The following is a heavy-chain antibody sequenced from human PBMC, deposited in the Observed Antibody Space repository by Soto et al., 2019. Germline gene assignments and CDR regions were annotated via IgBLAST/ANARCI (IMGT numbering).Heavy chain of an antibody. V-gene: IGHV1-69*13. CDR3: ARGLTMSAVVTRRPWVY. CDR1: GGTFGSYA. D-gene: IGHD2-21*02. J-gene: IGHJ4*02. CDR2: IIPIFSTP. Sequence: GASVKVSCKTSGGTFGSYAISWVRQAPGQGLEWMGGIIPIFSTPNYAQKFQGRVTITADESTSTAYMELSSLRSEDTAVYYCARGLTMSAVVTRRPWVYWGQGTLVTVSS.